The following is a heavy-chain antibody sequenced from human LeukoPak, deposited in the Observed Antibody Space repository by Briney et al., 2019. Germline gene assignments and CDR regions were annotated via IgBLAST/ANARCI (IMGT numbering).Heavy chain of an antibody. V-gene: IGHV3-33*01. CDR3: ARDRSYVFWSGYSPPDY. Sequence: GGSLRLSCAASGFTFSSYGMHWVRQAPGKGLEWVAVIWYDGSNKYYADSVKGRFTISRDNSKNTLDLQMNSLRAEDTAVYYCARDRSYVFWSGYSPPDYWGQGPLVTVSS. J-gene: IGHJ4*02. D-gene: IGHD3-3*01. CDR1: GFTFSSYG. CDR2: IWYDGSNK.